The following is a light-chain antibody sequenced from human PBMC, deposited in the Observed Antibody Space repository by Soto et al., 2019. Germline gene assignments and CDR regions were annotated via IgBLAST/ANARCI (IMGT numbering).Light chain of an antibody. CDR3: QQYYSTLLT. V-gene: IGKV4-1*01. Sequence: DIVMTQCPDSLAVSLGERATINCKSSQSVLYSSNNKNYLAWYQQKPGQPPKLLIYWASTRESGVPDRFSGSGSGTDFTLTISSLQAEDVAVYYCQQYYSTLLTFGQGTKVEIK. CDR1: QSVLYSSNNKNY. J-gene: IGKJ1*01. CDR2: WAS.